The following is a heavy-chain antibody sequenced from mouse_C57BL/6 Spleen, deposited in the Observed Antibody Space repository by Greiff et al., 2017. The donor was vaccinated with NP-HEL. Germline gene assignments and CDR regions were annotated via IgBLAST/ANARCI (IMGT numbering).Heavy chain of an antibody. J-gene: IGHJ4*01. D-gene: IGHD1-1*01. CDR2: IDPENGDT. CDR1: GFNIKDDY. V-gene: IGHV14-4*01. Sequence: EVQLQQSGAELVRPGASVKLSCTASGFNIKDDYMHWVKQRPEQGLEWIGWIDPENGDTEYASKFQGKATITADTSSNTAYLQLSSLTSEDTAVYYCTTPITTVVAIRYYAMDYWGQGTSVTVSS. CDR3: TTPITTVVAIRYYAMDY.